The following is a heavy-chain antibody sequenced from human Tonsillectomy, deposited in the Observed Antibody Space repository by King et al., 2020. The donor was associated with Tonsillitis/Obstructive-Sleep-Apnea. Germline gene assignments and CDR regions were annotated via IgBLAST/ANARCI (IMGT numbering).Heavy chain of an antibody. CDR3: ARDGAYGSVPIDY. D-gene: IGHD3-10*01. V-gene: IGHV3-48*03. Sequence: VQLVESGGGLVQPGGSLRLSCAASGFTFSSYEMNWVRQAPGKGLEWVSYISSSGSTIYYADSVKGRFTISRDNAKNSLYLQMNSLRAEDTAVYYCARDGAYGSVPIDYWGQGTLVTVSS. CDR1: GFTFSSYE. J-gene: IGHJ4*02. CDR2: ISSSGSTI.